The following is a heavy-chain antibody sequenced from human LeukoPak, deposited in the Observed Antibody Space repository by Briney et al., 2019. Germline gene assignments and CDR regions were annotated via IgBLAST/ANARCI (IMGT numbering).Heavy chain of an antibody. CDR1: GYTFTGYY. CDR2: INPNSGGT. J-gene: IGHJ3*02. D-gene: IGHD3-10*01. Sequence: ASVKVSCKASGYTFTGYYMHWVRQAPGQGLEWMGWINPNSGGTNYAQKFQGRVTMTRDTSISTAYMELSRLRSDDTAVYYCARDRKRITMVRGVIGDAFDIWGQGTMVTVSS. CDR3: ARDRKRITMVRGVIGDAFDI. V-gene: IGHV1-2*02.